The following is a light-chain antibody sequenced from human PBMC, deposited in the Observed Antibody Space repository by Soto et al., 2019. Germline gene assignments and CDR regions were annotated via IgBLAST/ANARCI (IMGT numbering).Light chain of an antibody. J-gene: IGLJ3*02. CDR3: CSYTSSSTRV. CDR1: SSDVGGYNY. Sequence: QSVLTQPASVSGSPGQSITISCTGTSSDVGGYNYVSWYQQHPGKAPKLMIYEVSNRPSGVSNRFSGSKSGNTASLTISGLQAEDEADYYGCSYTSSSTRVFGGGTKLTVL. CDR2: EVS. V-gene: IGLV2-14*01.